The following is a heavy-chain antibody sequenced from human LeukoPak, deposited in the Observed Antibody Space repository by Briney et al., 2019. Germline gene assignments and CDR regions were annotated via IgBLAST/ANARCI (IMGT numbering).Heavy chain of an antibody. V-gene: IGHV4-31*03. D-gene: IGHD5-18*01. J-gene: IGHJ6*02. CDR2: IYYSGST. CDR1: GGSISSGGYY. Sequence: PSQTLSLTCTASGGSISSGGYYWSWIRQHPGRGLEWIGYIYYSGSTYYNPSLKSRVTISVDTSKNQFSLKLSSVTAADTAVYYCATYSSLQLDYGMDVWGQGTTVTVSS. CDR3: ATYSSLQLDYGMDV.